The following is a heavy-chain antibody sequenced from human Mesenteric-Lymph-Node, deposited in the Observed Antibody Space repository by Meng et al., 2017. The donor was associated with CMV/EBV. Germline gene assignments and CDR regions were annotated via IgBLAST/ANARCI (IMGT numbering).Heavy chain of an antibody. D-gene: IGHD3-10*01. Sequence: ESLKISCTVSGGSVSSGSYYWSWIRQPPGKGLEWIGYIYYSGSTNYNPSLKSRVTISVDTSKNQFSLKLSSVTAADTAVYYCARGAMVRGVIDYWGQGTLVTVSS. J-gene: IGHJ4*02. CDR3: ARGAMVRGVIDY. CDR2: IYYSGST. CDR1: GGSVSSGSYY. V-gene: IGHV4-61*01.